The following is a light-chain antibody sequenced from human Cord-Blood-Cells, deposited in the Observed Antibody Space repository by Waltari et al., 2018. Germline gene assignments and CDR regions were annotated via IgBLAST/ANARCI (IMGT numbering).Light chain of an antibody. CDR3: CSDAGSYTLV. Sequence: QSALTQPRSVSGSPGQSVTISCTGTSSDVGGYNYVSWYQQHPGIAPKLMIYDVSKRPSGVPDRFSGSKSGNTASLTISGLQAEDEADYYCCSDAGSYTLVFGGGTKLTVL. V-gene: IGLV2-11*01. CDR1: SSDVGGYNY. J-gene: IGLJ2*01. CDR2: DVS.